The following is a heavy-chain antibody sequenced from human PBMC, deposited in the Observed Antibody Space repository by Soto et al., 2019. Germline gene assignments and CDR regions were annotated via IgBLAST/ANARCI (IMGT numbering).Heavy chain of an antibody. Sequence: SETLSLTCTVSGGSISNYYWSWIRQPPGKGLEWIGYITYSGSTNYNPSLKSRVTISVDTSKNQCSLKLSSVTAADTAVYYCARDYRGYTTGYAFDIWGQGTMVTVSS. CDR1: GGSISNYY. D-gene: IGHD5-18*01. J-gene: IGHJ3*02. CDR2: ITYSGST. V-gene: IGHV4-59*01. CDR3: ARDYRGYTTGYAFDI.